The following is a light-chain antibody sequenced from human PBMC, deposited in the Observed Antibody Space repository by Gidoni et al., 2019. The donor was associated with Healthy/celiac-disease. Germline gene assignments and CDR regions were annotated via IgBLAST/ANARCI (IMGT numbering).Light chain of an antibody. Sequence: EIVMTQSPATLSVSPGERATLSCRASQSVSSNLAWYHQKPGQAPRLLIYGASTRATGIPARFSGSGSGTEFTLTISSLQSEDFAVYYCQQYNNWRGTFGQGTKLEIK. CDR1: QSVSSN. CDR2: GAS. V-gene: IGKV3-15*01. CDR3: QQYNNWRGT. J-gene: IGKJ2*01.